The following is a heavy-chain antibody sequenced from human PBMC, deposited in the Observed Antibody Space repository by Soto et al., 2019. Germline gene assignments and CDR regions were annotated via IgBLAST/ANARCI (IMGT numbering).Heavy chain of an antibody. CDR2: MNDSGQT. Sequence: QVQLQESGPGLLKPSGTLYLTCAVSGGSISPTTWWNWVRQPPGKGLEWIAEMNDSGQTHSNPSLKSRVTLSVDKSNNQFARKLSSVTAADAAVYYCAISTGGPAGSWWFDPWGQGALVTVSS. J-gene: IGHJ5*02. CDR1: GGSISPTTW. V-gene: IGHV4-4*02. CDR3: AISTGGPAGSWWFDP. D-gene: IGHD2-2*01.